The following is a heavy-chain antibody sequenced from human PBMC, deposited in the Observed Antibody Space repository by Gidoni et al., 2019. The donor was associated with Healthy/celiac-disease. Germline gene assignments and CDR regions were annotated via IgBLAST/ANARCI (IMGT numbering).Heavy chain of an antibody. D-gene: IGHD3-22*01. Sequence: EVQLLESGGGLVQPGGSLRLSCAASGFTFSSYAMSWVRQAPGKGLEWVSAISGSGGSTYYADSVKGRFTISRDNSKNTLYLQMNSLRAEDTAVYYCAKDLGVVTMIPYSAFDIWGQGTMVTVSS. V-gene: IGHV3-23*01. CDR2: ISGSGGST. CDR1: GFTFSSYA. CDR3: AKDLGVVTMIPYSAFDI. J-gene: IGHJ3*02.